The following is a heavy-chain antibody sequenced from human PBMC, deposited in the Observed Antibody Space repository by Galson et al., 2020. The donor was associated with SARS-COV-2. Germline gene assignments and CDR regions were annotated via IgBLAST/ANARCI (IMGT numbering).Heavy chain of an antibody. J-gene: IGHJ5*02. Sequence: ASVKVSCKASGYTFTSYDINWVRQATGQGLEWMGWMNPNSGNTGYAQKFQGRVTMTRNTSISTAYMELSSLRSEDTAVYYCATGQFCWDSSSWCFDPWGQGTLVTVSS. CDR2: MNPNSGNT. CDR3: ATGQFCWDSSSWCFDP. D-gene: IGHD6-13*01. CDR1: GYTFTSYD. V-gene: IGHV1-8*01.